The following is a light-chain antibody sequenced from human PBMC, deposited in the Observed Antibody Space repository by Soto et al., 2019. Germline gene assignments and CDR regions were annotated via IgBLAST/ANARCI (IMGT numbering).Light chain of an antibody. CDR1: QSVDTN. CDR2: YAF. CDR3: QQRKNWPLT. J-gene: IGKJ4*01. V-gene: IGKV3-11*01. Sequence: EIVLTQSPATLSLSPGERATLSCRASQSVDTNLAWYQQKPGQAPRFLIYYAFNRATGIPARFSGGGSGTDFTLTISSLEPEDVAVYYCQQRKNWPLTFGGGTKVEIK.